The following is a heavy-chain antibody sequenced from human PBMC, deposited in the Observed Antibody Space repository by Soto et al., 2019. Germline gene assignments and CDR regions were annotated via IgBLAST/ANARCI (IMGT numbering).Heavy chain of an antibody. D-gene: IGHD6-6*01. CDR3: ARFTIEYSSSWEPGY. CDR1: GYTFTSYG. V-gene: IGHV1-18*04. J-gene: IGHJ4*02. Sequence: QVRLVQSVAEVKKPGASVKVSCKASGYTFTSYGISWVRQAPGQGLEWMGWISAYNGNTNYAQKLQGRVTMTTDTSTSTAYMELRSLRSDDTAVYYCARFTIEYSSSWEPGYWGQGTLVTVSS. CDR2: ISAYNGNT.